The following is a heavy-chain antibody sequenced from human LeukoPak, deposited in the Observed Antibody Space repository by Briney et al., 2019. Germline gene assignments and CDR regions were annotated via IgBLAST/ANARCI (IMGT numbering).Heavy chain of an antibody. CDR2: IYYSGST. J-gene: IGHJ4*02. D-gene: IGHD2-15*01. CDR3: ARGAGSLVYFDY. Sequence: SETLSLTCTVSGGSISSSSYYWGWIRQPPGKGLEWIGSIYYSGSTYYNPSLKSRVTISVDTSKNQFSLKLSSVTAADTAVYYCARGAGSLVYFDYWGQGTLVTVSS. CDR1: GGSISSSSYY. V-gene: IGHV4-39*01.